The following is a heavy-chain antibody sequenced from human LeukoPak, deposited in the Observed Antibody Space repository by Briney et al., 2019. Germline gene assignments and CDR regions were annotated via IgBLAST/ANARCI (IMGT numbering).Heavy chain of an antibody. V-gene: IGHV3-23*01. CDR2: ISGSGGGT. J-gene: IGHJ4*02. Sequence: PGGSLRLSCAASGFTFSSYAMSWVRQAPGKGLEWVSAISGSGGGTYYADSVKGRFTISRDNSKNTLYLQMNSLRAEDTAVYYCAKPKSRYDSSGYSSFDYWGQGTLVTVSS. CDR3: AKPKSRYDSSGYSSFDY. CDR1: GFTFSSYA. D-gene: IGHD3-22*01.